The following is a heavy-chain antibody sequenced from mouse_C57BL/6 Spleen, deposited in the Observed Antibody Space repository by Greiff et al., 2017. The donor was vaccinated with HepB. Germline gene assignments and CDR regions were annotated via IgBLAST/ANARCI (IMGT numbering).Heavy chain of an antibody. CDR1: GYAFSSSW. CDR2: IYPGDGDT. CDR3: ARWTGIYDGYHYAMDY. J-gene: IGHJ4*01. D-gene: IGHD2-3*01. V-gene: IGHV1-82*01. Sequence: QVQLKQSGPELVKPGASVKISCKASGYAFSSSWMNWVKQRPGKGLEWIGRIYPGDGDTNYNGKFKGKATLTADKSSSTAYMQLSSLTSEDSAVYFCARWTGIYDGYHYAMDYWGQGTSVTVSS.